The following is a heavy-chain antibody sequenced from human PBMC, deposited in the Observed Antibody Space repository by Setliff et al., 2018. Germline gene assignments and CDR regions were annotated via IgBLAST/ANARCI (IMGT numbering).Heavy chain of an antibody. V-gene: IGHV4-39*07. CDR2: IFYGGST. CDR1: GASISSSSYY. Sequence: PSETLSLTFTASGASISSSSYYWAWIRQPPGRGLELIGSIFYGGSTYYNPSLKSRVTISIDASKNQFSLKLDSVTAADTAVYYCARDPLTTNRRRAFDIWGQGTMVTVSS. D-gene: IGHD4-17*01. CDR3: ARDPLTTNRRRAFDI. J-gene: IGHJ3*02.